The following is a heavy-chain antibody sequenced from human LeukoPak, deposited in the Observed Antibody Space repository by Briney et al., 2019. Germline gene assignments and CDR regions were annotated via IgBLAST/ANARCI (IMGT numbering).Heavy chain of an antibody. CDR1: GYTFTGYY. Sequence: ASVKVSCTASGYTFTGYYMHWVRQAPGQGLEWMGWINPDSGGTNYAQKFQGRVTMTRDTSISTAYMELSRLRSDDTAVYYCARDLRYFDWSPLDYWGQGTLVTVSS. V-gene: IGHV1-2*02. CDR2: INPDSGGT. D-gene: IGHD3-9*01. CDR3: ARDLRYFDWSPLDY. J-gene: IGHJ4*02.